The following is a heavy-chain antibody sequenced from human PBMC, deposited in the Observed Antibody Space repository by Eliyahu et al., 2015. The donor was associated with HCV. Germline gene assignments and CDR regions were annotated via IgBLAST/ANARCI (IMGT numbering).Heavy chain of an antibody. CDR2: IKSKSDGATV. D-gene: IGHD3-22*01. CDR3: TTFKAYYSDTTGFYYHAAGDAFDI. V-gene: IGHV3-15*07. CDR1: GLTFXXAW. Sequence: EVQLVESGGGLVEPGGSLRLSCAVSGLTFXXAWXNWVRQTPAKGLEXVGRIKSKSDGATVDYAAPVKGRFTISRDDSKNMLYLQMNSLKTEDTAVYYCTTFKAYYSDTTGFYYHAAGDAFDIWGQGAMVTVSS. J-gene: IGHJ3*02.